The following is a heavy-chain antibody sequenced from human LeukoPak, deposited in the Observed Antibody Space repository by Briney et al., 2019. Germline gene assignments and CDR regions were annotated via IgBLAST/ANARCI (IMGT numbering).Heavy chain of an antibody. D-gene: IGHD3-10*01. CDR2: IYYSGST. J-gene: IGHJ1*01. CDR1: GGSIGSSGYY. CDR3: ASGYASGSH. Sequence: SETLSLTCTVSGGSIGSSGYYWAWIRQPPGKGLEWIGSIYYSGSTYYNPSLKSRVTISVDKSKNQFSLKLSSVTAADTAVYYCASGYASGSHWGQGTLVTVSS. V-gene: IGHV4-39*07.